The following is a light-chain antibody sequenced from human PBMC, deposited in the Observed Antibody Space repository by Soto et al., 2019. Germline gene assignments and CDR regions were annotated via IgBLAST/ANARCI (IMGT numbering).Light chain of an antibody. V-gene: IGLV2-14*01. CDR3: SSYTSCSTLYV. CDR2: DVS. J-gene: IGLJ1*01. Sequence: QSALTQPASVSGSPGQSITISCTGNSSDVGGYNYVSWYQKHPGKAPKLMIYDVSNRPSGVSNRFSGSKSGNTASLTISGLQAEDEADFYCSSYTSCSTLYVSGTGTKVPVL. CDR1: SSDVGGYNY.